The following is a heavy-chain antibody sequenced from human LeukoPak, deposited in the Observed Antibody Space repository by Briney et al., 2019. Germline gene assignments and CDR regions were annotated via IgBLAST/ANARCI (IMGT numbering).Heavy chain of an antibody. Sequence: GGSLRLSCTASGFTFSSFWMSWVRQAPGKGLEWVAVISYDGSNKYYADSVKGRFTISRDNSKNTLYLQMNSLRAEDTAVYYCARGPRGAVAVRYYYYYMDVWGKGTTVTVSS. J-gene: IGHJ6*03. CDR3: ARGPRGAVAVRYYYYYMDV. CDR1: GFTFSSFW. CDR2: ISYDGSNK. D-gene: IGHD6-19*01. V-gene: IGHV3-30-3*01.